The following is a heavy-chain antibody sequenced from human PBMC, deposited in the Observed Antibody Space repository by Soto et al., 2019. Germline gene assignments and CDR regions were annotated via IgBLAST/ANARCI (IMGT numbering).Heavy chain of an antibody. V-gene: IGHV3-48*02. CDR3: ARDCGKGYGMDV. CDR1: GFTFINYN. CDR2: ISSRSNVI. J-gene: IGHJ6*02. Sequence: EVQLVESGGGLVQPGGSLRLSCAVSGFTFINYNMNWVRQAPGKGLEWLSYISSRSNVIYYADSVKGRFTISRDNAKNSLYLQINSLRDEDTAVHYCARDCGKGYGMDVWGPGTTVTVSS.